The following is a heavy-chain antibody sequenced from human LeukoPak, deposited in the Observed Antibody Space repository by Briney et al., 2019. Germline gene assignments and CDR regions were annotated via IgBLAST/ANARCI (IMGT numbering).Heavy chain of an antibody. J-gene: IGHJ4*02. V-gene: IGHV3-33*01. CDR3: ASAPYGSGTFLDY. CDR1: GFTFSSSG. CDR2: IWYDGSDK. D-gene: IGHD3-10*01. Sequence: PGGSLRLSCAASGFTFSSSGMHWVRQAPGKGLEWVAVIWYDGSDKYSADSVKGRFIISRDNSKNTLYLQMNSLRAEDTAVYYCASAPYGSGTFLDYWGQGTLVTVSS.